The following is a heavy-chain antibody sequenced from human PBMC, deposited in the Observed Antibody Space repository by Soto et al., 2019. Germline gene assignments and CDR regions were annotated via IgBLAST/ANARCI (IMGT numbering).Heavy chain of an antibody. CDR1: GFTFSSYA. V-gene: IGHV3-23*01. J-gene: IGHJ6*02. CDR2: ISGSGGST. CDR3: AKDREDGWFVQAHYYYYGMDV. Sequence: GGSLRLSCAASGFTFSSYAMSWVRQAPGKGLEWVSAISGSGGSTYYADSVKGRFTISRDNSKNTLYLQMNSLRAEDTAVYYCAKDREDGWFVQAHYYYYGMDVWGQGTTVTVSS. D-gene: IGHD6-19*01.